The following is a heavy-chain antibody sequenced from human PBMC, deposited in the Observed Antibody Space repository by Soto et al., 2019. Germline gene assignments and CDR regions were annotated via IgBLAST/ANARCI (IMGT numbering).Heavy chain of an antibody. CDR1: GGTFSSYA. CDR2: IIPIFGTA. Sequence: QVQLVQSGAEVKKPGSSVKVSCKASGGTFSSYAISWVRQAPGQGLEWMGGIIPIFGTANYAQKFQGRVTITADKSTSTAYMELSSLRSEDTAVYYCERGRYCSGGSCSDFDYWGQGTLVTVSS. J-gene: IGHJ4*02. D-gene: IGHD2-15*01. V-gene: IGHV1-69*06. CDR3: ERGRYCSGGSCSDFDY.